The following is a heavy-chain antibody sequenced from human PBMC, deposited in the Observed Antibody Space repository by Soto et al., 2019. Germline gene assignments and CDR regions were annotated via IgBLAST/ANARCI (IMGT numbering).Heavy chain of an antibody. CDR2: IYHSGST. CDR3: AREGAASHSYYYGTDV. CDR1: GGSISSGDSY. V-gene: IGHV4-30-4*01. D-gene: IGHD3-16*01. Sequence: SETLSVICTVSGGSISSGDSYWSWIRQSPGKGLEWIGYIYHSGSTYYKSSFRGRVTISVDTSKNQFSLNLNSVTAADTAVYFCAREGAASHSYYYGTDVWGQGTTVTVSS. J-gene: IGHJ6*02.